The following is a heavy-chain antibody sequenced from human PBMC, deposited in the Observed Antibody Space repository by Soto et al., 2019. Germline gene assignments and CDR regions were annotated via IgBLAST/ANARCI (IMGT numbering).Heavy chain of an antibody. J-gene: IGHJ6*02. Sequence: GGSLRLSCAASGFTFSSYAMHWVRQAPGKGLEWVAVISYDGSNKYYADSVKGRFTISRDNSKNTLYQQMNSLRAEDTAVYYCARLQQLDADYYYYGMDVWGQGTTVTVSS. CDR1: GFTFSSYA. V-gene: IGHV3-30-3*01. CDR2: ISYDGSNK. D-gene: IGHD1-1*01. CDR3: ARLQQLDADYYYYGMDV.